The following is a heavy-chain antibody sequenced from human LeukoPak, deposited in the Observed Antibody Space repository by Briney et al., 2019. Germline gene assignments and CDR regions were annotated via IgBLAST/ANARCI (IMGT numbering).Heavy chain of an antibody. Sequence: GGSLRLSCVGSGFTFSDYAMSWVRQAPGKGLEWVSVISDTGGSTYYADSVKGRFTISRDNSKNTLYLQMNSLRAEDTAVYYCARDDPTLFWSGSPFYWGQGTLVTVSS. CDR1: GFTFSDYA. CDR2: ISDTGGST. D-gene: IGHD3-3*01. V-gene: IGHV3-23*01. J-gene: IGHJ4*02. CDR3: ARDDPTLFWSGSPFY.